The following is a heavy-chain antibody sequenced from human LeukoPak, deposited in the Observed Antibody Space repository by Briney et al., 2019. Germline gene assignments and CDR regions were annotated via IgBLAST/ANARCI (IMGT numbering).Heavy chain of an antibody. D-gene: IGHD6-19*01. CDR3: ARDGTLEIAVAGNDAFDI. J-gene: IGHJ3*02. Sequence: PGGSLRLSCAASGFTFDDYGMSWVRQAPGKGLEWVSGINWNGGSTGYADSVKGRFTISRDNAKNSLYLQMNSLRAEDTALYHCARDGTLEIAVAGNDAFDIWGQGTMVTVSS. CDR2: INWNGGST. CDR1: GFTFDDYG. V-gene: IGHV3-20*01.